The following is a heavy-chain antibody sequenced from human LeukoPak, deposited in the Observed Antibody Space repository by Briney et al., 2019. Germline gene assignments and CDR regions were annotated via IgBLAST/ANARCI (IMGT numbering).Heavy chain of an antibody. Sequence: GGSLRLSCAASGFSFSSYTIHWVRQAPGKGLEWAAVISSDGNSKNFALSVKGRFAISRDNSKNTLFLQMNNLRSEDTALYYCVSPTADYPFLYYFDSWGQGTLVTVSS. J-gene: IGHJ4*02. D-gene: IGHD5-12*01. CDR1: GFSFSSYT. CDR2: ISSDGNSK. V-gene: IGHV3-30*09. CDR3: VSPTADYPFLYYFDS.